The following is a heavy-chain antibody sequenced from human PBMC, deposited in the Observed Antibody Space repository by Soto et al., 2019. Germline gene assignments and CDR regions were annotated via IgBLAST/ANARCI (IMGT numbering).Heavy chain of an antibody. J-gene: IGHJ4*02. Sequence: PXGSLRLSFTASGFTVGNYAMSWVRQAPGKGLEWVGFIRSKAYGGTTEYAASVKGRFTISRDDSKSIAYLQMNSLKTEDTAVYYCQLSVLVTAIVNTNYFDYWGQGTLVTVSS. V-gene: IGHV3-49*04. D-gene: IGHD2-21*02. CDR3: QLSVLVTAIVNTNYFDY. CDR2: IRSKAYGGTT. CDR1: GFTVGNYA.